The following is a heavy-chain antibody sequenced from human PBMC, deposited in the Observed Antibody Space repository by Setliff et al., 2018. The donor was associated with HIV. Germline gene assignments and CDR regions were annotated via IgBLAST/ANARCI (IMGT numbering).Heavy chain of an antibody. CDR1: GYNFGFYG. V-gene: IGHV1-18*01. Sequence: ASVKVSCKASGYNFGFYGISWVRQAPGQGLEWMGWVNEDNGDRNFAPSVQGRIALTTDTSTNTAYMELTNLGSDDTALYFCVRDEKRAAGGSVYYFDYWGQGTLVTVSS. CDR2: VNEDNGDR. CDR3: VRDEKRAAGGSVYYFDY. D-gene: IGHD5-12*01. J-gene: IGHJ4*02.